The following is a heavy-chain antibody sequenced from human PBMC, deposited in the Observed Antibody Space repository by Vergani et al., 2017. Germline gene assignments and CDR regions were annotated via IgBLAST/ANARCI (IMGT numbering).Heavy chain of an antibody. CDR3: ARTSDPYVGEKYIWCDP. CDR1: GYTFRTYY. D-gene: IGHD3-16*01. V-gene: IGHV1-18*04. CDR2: ISPYNGKT. J-gene: IGHJ5*02. Sequence: QVQLVQSGGEVEKPGASVTVSCKASGYTFRTYYISWVRQAPGQGLEWMGWISPYNGKTKYKQKFQGRVTMTTDTSTTTAYLELRSLTSDDTAVYYCARTSDPYVGEKYIWCDPWGQGTLVTVSS.